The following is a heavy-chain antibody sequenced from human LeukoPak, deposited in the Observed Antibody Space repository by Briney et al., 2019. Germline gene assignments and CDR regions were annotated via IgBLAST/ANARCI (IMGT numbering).Heavy chain of an antibody. J-gene: IGHJ6*02. CDR2: ISYDGSKK. CDR1: GFTFSSYG. V-gene: IGHV3-30*18. D-gene: IGHD2-2*02. CDR3: AKDQVDIVVVPAAIDTYYYYGMDV. Sequence: PGRSLRLSCAASGFTFSSYGMYWVRQAPGKGLEWVAVISYDGSKKYYADSVKGRFTISRDNSKNTLYLQMNSLRAEDTAVYYCAKDQVDIVVVPAAIDTYYYYGMDVWGQGTTVTVSS.